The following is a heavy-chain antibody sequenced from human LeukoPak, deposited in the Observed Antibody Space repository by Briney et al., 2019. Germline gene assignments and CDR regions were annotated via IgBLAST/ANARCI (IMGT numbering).Heavy chain of an antibody. CDR1: GYTFTSYV. CDR2: ISAYNGNT. J-gene: IGHJ1*01. D-gene: IGHD3-10*01. CDR3: ARVRTYYYGSGSFRH. Sequence: ASVKVSCKASGYTFTSYVITWVRQAPGQGLEWMGWISAYNGNTNYAQNLQGRVTMTRNTSISTAYMELSSLRSEDTAVYYCARVRTYYYGSGSFRHWGQGTLVTVSS. V-gene: IGHV1-18*01.